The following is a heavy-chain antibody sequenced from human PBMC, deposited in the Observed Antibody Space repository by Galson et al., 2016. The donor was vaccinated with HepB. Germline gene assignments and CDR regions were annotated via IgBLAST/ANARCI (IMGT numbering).Heavy chain of an antibody. V-gene: IGHV4-31*03. CDR1: GGSISSDGHY. D-gene: IGHD1-26*01. J-gene: IGHJ4*02. Sequence: TLSLTCTVSGGSISSDGHYWSWIRQHPGKGLEWIGYIHYSGNTYYNPSVESRVIISVDTSKNQFSLKLRSVTAADTAVYYCARARVGSTDYWGQGTLVTVSS. CDR3: ARARVGSTDY. CDR2: IHYSGNT.